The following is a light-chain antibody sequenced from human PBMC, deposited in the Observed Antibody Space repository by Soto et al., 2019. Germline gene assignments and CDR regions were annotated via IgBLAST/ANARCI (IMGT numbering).Light chain of an antibody. V-gene: IGLV1-36*01. CDR1: STNIGTKG. Sequence: QSVLTQPPSVSAAPSQRVTISCSGSSTNIGTKGVNWYQQHPGKAPKLLIYYDDLLASGVSDRFSGSKSGTSASLVISGLQSEDEADYYCAAWDDSLNGSVVFGGGTKLTVL. CDR2: YDD. J-gene: IGLJ2*01. CDR3: AAWDDSLNGSVV.